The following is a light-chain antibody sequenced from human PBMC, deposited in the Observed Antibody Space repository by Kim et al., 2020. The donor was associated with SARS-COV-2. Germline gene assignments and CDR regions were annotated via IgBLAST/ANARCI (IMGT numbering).Light chain of an antibody. Sequence: LSLSPGERSTLYCRASQSIDSYLAWYQHKPGQAPRLLIYDASKRAPGIPARCSGSGSGTDFTLTISSLEPEDFAVYYCQQRRNWYTFGQGTKLEI. CDR2: DAS. V-gene: IGKV3-11*01. J-gene: IGKJ2*01. CDR3: QQRRNWYT. CDR1: QSIDSY.